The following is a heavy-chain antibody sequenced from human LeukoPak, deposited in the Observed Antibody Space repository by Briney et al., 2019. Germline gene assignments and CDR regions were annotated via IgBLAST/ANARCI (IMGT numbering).Heavy chain of an antibody. Sequence: ASVKVSCKASGYTFTSYYMHWVRQAPGQGLEWMGIINPSGGSTSYAQKFQGRVTMTRDMSTSTAYMELRSLRSDDTAVYYCARDVLWFGELSSPFDYWGQGTLVTVSS. D-gene: IGHD3-10*01. J-gene: IGHJ4*02. V-gene: IGHV1-46*01. CDR3: ARDVLWFGELSSPFDY. CDR2: INPSGGST. CDR1: GYTFTSYY.